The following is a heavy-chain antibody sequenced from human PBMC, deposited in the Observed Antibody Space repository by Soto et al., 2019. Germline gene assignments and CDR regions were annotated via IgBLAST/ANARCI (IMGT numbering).Heavy chain of an antibody. D-gene: IGHD6-6*01. CDR3: YRRVYGISSGYDY. V-gene: IGHV3-64*01. CDR2: INNNGDRK. CDR1: GFSFSRHA. Sequence: EVQLVESGGGLVQPGGSLRLSCAASGFSFSRHAMHWVRQAPGKGLEYVSAINNNGDRKYYANSVEGRFTISRDNSKNTLYLQMGSLTTEDMAVYYCYRRVYGISSGYDYWGQGTLVTVSS. J-gene: IGHJ4*02.